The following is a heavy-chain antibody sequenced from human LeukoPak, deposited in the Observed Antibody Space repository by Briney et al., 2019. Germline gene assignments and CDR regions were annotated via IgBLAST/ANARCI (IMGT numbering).Heavy chain of an antibody. Sequence: SGGSLRLSCAASGFTFSSYAMHWARQAPGKGLEYVSAISSNGGSTYYANSVKGRFTISRDNSKNTLYLQMGSLRAEDMAVYYCARAMIGRGYSSSWTPNDAFDIWGQGTMVTVSS. CDR3: ARAMIGRGYSSSWTPNDAFDI. D-gene: IGHD6-13*01. CDR2: ISSNGGST. J-gene: IGHJ3*02. V-gene: IGHV3-64*01. CDR1: GFTFSSYA.